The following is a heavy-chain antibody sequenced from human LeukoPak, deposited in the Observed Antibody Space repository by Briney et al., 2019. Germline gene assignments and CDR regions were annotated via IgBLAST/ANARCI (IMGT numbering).Heavy chain of an antibody. Sequence: SEALSLTCTLSGGSINNYYWSWIRQPPGKGLEWIGYIYYNGNTNYNPSLKSRVTISVDTSKNQFSLKLSSVTAADTAVYFCAREYSSGLSWFDPWGQGTLVTVSS. D-gene: IGHD6-19*01. CDR3: AREYSSGLSWFDP. V-gene: IGHV4-59*01. CDR1: GGSINNYY. CDR2: IYYNGNT. J-gene: IGHJ5*02.